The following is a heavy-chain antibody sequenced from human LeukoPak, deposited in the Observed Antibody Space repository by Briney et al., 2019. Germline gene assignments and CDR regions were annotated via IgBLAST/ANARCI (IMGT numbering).Heavy chain of an antibody. J-gene: IGHJ4*02. CDR3: AKDIDSGFSGTPCYFDY. CDR1: GFTFDDYA. V-gene: IGHV3-9*03. CDR2: ISWNSGSI. D-gene: IGHD2/OR15-2a*01. Sequence: GGSLRLSCAASGFTFDDYAMHWVRQAPGKGLEWVSGISWNSGSIGYADSVKGRLTISRDNDKKPLYLQMNSLRAEDMALYYCAKDIDSGFSGTPCYFDYWGQGTLVTVSS.